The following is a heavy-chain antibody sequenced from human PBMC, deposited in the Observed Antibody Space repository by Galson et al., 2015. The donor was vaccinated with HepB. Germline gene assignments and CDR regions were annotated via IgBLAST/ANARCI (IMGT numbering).Heavy chain of an antibody. D-gene: IGHD6-19*01. V-gene: IGHV1-18*04. Sequence: SVKVSCKASGYTFTTYGISWVRQAPGQGLEWMGWISAYNGNTNYAQKLQGRVTMTTDTSTSTAYMELRSLRSDDTAVYFCARGLKPCTTYSYAWYCTPGFDYWGQGTLVTVSS. CDR2: ISAYNGNT. CDR3: ARGLKPCTTYSYAWYCTPGFDY. CDR1: GYTFTTYG. J-gene: IGHJ4*02.